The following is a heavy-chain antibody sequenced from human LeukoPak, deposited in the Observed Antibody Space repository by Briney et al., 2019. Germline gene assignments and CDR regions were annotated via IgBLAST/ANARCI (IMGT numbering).Heavy chain of an antibody. CDR2: IYYSGST. CDR1: GVSISSYY. Sequence: NSSETLSLTCTVSGVSISSYYWSWIRQPPGKGLEWIGYIYYSGSTNYNPSLKSRVTISVDTSKNQFSLKLSSVTAADTAVYYCARDYTATCAFDIWGQGTMVTVSS. V-gene: IGHV4-59*01. CDR3: ARDYTATCAFDI. J-gene: IGHJ3*02. D-gene: IGHD3-16*01.